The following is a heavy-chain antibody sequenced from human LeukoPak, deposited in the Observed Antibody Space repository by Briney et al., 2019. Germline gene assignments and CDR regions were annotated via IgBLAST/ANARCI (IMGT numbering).Heavy chain of an antibody. D-gene: IGHD6-19*01. CDR2: ISRSATYL. CDR3: ARHVYSSGWGAFDI. CDR1: GFTFSGYS. V-gene: IGHV3-21*01. J-gene: IGHJ3*02. Sequence: GGSLRLSCAASGFTFSGYSMNWVRQAPGKGLEWASSISRSATYLYYADSLQGRFTVSRDDAKSSLYLQMNSLSAEDTAVYYCARHVYSSGWGAFDIWGQGTMVTVSS.